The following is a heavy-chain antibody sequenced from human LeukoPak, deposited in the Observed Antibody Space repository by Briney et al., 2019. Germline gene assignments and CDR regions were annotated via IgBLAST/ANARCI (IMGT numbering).Heavy chain of an antibody. CDR1: GFTFSNYG. V-gene: IGHV3-33*01. D-gene: IGHD4-23*01. CDR3: TRDNGVNSRAFDI. CDR2: IWYDGSNK. J-gene: IGHJ3*02. Sequence: QSGGSLRLSCAASGFTFSNYGMHWVRQAPGKGLEWVAIIWYDGSNKFYEDSVKGRFTISRDNSKNTLYLQMNSLRAEDTAVYSCTRDNGVNSRAFDIWGQGTMVTVSS.